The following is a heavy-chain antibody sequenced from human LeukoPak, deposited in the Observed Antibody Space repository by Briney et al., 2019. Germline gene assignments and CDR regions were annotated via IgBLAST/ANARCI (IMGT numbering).Heavy chain of an antibody. CDR1: GGSISSYY. D-gene: IGHD5-18*01. CDR2: IYYSGST. V-gene: IGHV4-59*08. Sequence: SETLSLTCTVSGGSISSYYWSWIRQPPGKGLEWIGCIYYSGSTNYIPSLTSRVTISVDTSKNQFSLKLTSVTAADTAVYYCARHLRGYSYGPFDYWGQGTLVTVSS. CDR3: ARHLRGYSYGPFDY. J-gene: IGHJ4*02.